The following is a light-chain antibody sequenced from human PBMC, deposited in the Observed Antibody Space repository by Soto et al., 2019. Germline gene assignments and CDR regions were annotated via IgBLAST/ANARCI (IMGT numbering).Light chain of an antibody. CDR2: DAS. CDR1: QSISSW. CDR3: QQNNTDET. J-gene: IGKJ1*01. V-gene: IGKV1-5*01. Sequence: DIQMTESPSTLSASVGDRVTITCRASQSISSWLAWYQQKPGKAPKLLIYDASSLESGVPSRFGGGGSGTEIPIIINSLPADVVANYCYQQNNTDETFGQGTKVDI.